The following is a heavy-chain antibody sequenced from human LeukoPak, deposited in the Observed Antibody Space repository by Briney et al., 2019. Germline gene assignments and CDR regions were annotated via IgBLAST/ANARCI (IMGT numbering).Heavy chain of an antibody. CDR1: GYSISSGYY. J-gene: IGHJ6*03. V-gene: IGHV4-38-2*01. D-gene: IGHD3-22*01. CDR3: ARQHYYDSSGFYPPATRVYYYYYYYMDV. CDR2: FYHSGST. Sequence: SETLSLTCAVSGYSISSGYYWGRIRQPPGKGLQWIGSFYHSGSTYYNPSLRSRVTISVDTSKNQFSLELSSVTAADTAVYYCARQHYYDSSGFYPPATRVYYYYYYYMDVCGKGTTVTVSS.